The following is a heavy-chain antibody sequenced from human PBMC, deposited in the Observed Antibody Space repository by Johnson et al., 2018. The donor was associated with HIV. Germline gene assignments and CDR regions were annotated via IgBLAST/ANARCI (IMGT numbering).Heavy chain of an antibody. J-gene: IGHJ3*02. CDR2: IRYDGSNK. CDR1: GLTFSNYG. CDR3: AKDEALGWELDPDAFDI. Sequence: QVQLVESGGGVVQPGGSLRLSCAASGLTFSNYGSHWVRQAPGTGLEWVAFIRYDGSNKYYADSVKGRFTISRDNSKNTLYLQMNSLRAEDTAVYYCAKDEALGWELDPDAFDIWGQGTMVTVSS. D-gene: IGHD1-26*01. V-gene: IGHV3-30*02.